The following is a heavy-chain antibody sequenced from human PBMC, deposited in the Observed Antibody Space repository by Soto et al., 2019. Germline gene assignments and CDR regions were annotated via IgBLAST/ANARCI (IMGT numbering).Heavy chain of an antibody. D-gene: IGHD3-3*01. J-gene: IGHJ4*01. CDR3: ARRHGARSNVFRSAFPLDF. Sequence: QVQLVQSGAEVKRPGASVKVSCQASGYAFSAYYIHWVRQAPGQGLEWMGWVNPHTGDSKYTEIFKGRGTLTSDTSTNTSYMDLTSLTSADTAVYYCARRHGARSNVFRSAFPLDFWGQGTLVAVSS. V-gene: IGHV1-2*02. CDR1: GYAFSAYY. CDR2: VNPHTGDS.